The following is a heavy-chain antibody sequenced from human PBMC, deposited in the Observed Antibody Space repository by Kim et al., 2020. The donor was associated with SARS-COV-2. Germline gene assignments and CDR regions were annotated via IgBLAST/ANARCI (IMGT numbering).Heavy chain of an antibody. Sequence: SVKGRFTISRDNSKNTLYLQMNSRRAEDTAVYYCASIAAAAPYYYYYMDVWGKGTTVTVSS. J-gene: IGHJ6*03. V-gene: IGHV3-30*03. D-gene: IGHD6-13*01. CDR3: ASIAAAAPYYYYYMDV.